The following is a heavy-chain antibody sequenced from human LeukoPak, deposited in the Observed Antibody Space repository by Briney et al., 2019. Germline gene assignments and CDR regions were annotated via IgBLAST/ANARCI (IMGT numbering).Heavy chain of an antibody. V-gene: IGHV3-23*01. CDR2: LIGSSGST. CDR1: GFTSSNYA. J-gene: IGHJ4*02. D-gene: IGHD5-12*01. CDR3: AKGAYDYIEIGYFDS. Sequence: GGSLRPSCAASGFTSSNYAMNWVRQAPGKGPEWGSVLIGSSGSTDYADSVKGRFTISRDNSKNALFLQMNSLRAEDTAIYYCAKGAYDYIEIGYFDSWGQGTLVTVSS.